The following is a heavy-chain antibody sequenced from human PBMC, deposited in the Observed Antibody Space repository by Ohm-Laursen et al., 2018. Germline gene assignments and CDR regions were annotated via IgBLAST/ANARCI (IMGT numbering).Heavy chain of an antibody. CDR3: ARDCGQSNSGWYYFDY. J-gene: IGHJ4*02. D-gene: IGHD6-19*01. V-gene: IGHV1-2*02. CDR2: INPNSGDT. Sequence: SVKVSCKASGYTFTGYYMHWVRQAPGQGLEWMGWINPNSGDTHFAQRFQGRVTMTGDTSISTAYMEVSRLRSDDTAVYYCARDCGQSNSGWYYFDYWGQGTLVTVSS. CDR1: GYTFTGYY.